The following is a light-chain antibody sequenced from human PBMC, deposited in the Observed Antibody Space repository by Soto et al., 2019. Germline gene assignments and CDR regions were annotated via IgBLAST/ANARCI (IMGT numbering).Light chain of an antibody. CDR3: FSYAGSSTSVV. Sequence: QSALTRPASVSGSPGQSITISCTGTSSDVGSYNLVSWYQQHPGKAPKLMIYEGSKRPSGVSNRFSGSKSGNTDSLTISGLEAEDEDDNDCFSYAGSSTSVVFGRGTKLTVL. CDR1: SSDVGSYNL. J-gene: IGLJ2*01. CDR2: EGS. V-gene: IGLV2-23*01.